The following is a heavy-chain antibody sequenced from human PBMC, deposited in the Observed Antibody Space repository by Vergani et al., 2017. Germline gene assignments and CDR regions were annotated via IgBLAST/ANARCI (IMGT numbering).Heavy chain of an antibody. J-gene: IGHJ4*02. CDR2: IYYSGST. Sequence: QVQLLESGPGLVKPSETLSLTCTVSGGSISSYYWSWIRQPPGKGLEWIVYIYYSGSTNYNPSLKGRVTISVDTSKNQFSLKLSSVTAADTAVYYCARDYYESGTVDYWGQGTLVTVSS. V-gene: IGHV4-59*01. CDR1: GGSISSYY. CDR3: ARDYYESGTVDY. D-gene: IGHD3-10*01.